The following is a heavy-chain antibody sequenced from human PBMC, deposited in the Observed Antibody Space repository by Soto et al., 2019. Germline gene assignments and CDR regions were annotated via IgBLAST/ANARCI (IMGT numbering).Heavy chain of an antibody. V-gene: IGHV3-33*01. CDR1: GFTFSSYG. Sequence: LRLSCAASGFTFSSYGMHWVRQAPGKGLEWVAVIWYDGSNKYYADSVKGRFTISRDNSKNTLYLQMNSLRAEDTAVYYCARETSGSSGYQFDYWGQGTLVTVSS. D-gene: IGHD3-22*01. CDR3: ARETSGSSGYQFDY. CDR2: IWYDGSNK. J-gene: IGHJ4*02.